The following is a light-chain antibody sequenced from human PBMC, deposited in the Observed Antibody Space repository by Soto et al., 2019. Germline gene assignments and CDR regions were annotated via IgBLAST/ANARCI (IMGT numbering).Light chain of an antibody. CDR2: AAS. CDR1: QGISNY. Sequence: DIQMTQSPSSLSASVGDRVTITCRASQGISNYLAWYQQKPGKVPKLLIYAASTLHSGVPSRFSCSGSGTDFTLTISSLQTEDVATYYCQNYFSTPRTFGQGTKVEI. J-gene: IGKJ1*01. V-gene: IGKV1-27*01. CDR3: QNYFSTPRT.